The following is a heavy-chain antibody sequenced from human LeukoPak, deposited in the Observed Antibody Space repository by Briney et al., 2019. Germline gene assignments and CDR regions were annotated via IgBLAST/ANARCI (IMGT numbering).Heavy chain of an antibody. CDR2: INAYNGNT. CDR3: ARDRVSYSDSSGYYR. V-gene: IGHV1-18*01. CDR1: GYTFTSYV. J-gene: IGHJ4*02. D-gene: IGHD3-22*01. Sequence: ASVKVSCKASGYTFTSYVISWVRQAPGQGLEWMGWINAYNGNTNYAQNLQGRVTMTTDASSSTAYMELRSLRSDDTAVYYCARDRVSYSDSSGYYRWGQGTPVTVSS.